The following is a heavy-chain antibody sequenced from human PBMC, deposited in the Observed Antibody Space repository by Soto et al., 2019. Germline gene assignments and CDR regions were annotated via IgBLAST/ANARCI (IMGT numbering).Heavy chain of an antibody. CDR2: INHGGYT. CDR1: GGPFSGYY. D-gene: IGHD2-15*01. V-gene: IGHV4-34*01. Sequence: QVQLQQWGAGLLKPSETLSLTCAIYGGPFSGYYWNWIRQPPGKGLEWIGEINHGGYTNYNPSLKNRVTLSVDTSKNHFALKLTSVAAADTAVYYCARYRQRGYCTGDSCYTSFAYWCQGTQVIVSS. J-gene: IGHJ4*02. CDR3: ARYRQRGYCTGDSCYTSFAY.